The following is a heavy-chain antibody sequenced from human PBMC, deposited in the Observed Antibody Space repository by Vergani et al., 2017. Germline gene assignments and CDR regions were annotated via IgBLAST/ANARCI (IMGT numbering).Heavy chain of an antibody. Sequence: QVQLQESGPGLVKPSQTLSLTCTVSGGSISSGSYYWSWIRQPAGKGLEWIGRIYTSGSTNYNPSLKSRVTISVATSKNQFSLKLSSVTAADTAVYYCAREYNNYYYYYYMDVWGKGTTVTVSS. CDR1: GGSISSGSYY. CDR3: AREYNNYYYYYYMDV. V-gene: IGHV4-61*02. J-gene: IGHJ6*03. CDR2: IYTSGST. D-gene: IGHD5-24*01.